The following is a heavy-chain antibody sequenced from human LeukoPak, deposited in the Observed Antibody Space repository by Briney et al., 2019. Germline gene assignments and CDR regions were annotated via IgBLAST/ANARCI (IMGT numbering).Heavy chain of an antibody. J-gene: IGHJ4*02. CDR3: ARHSGLDY. CDR2: IDPSDSYT. D-gene: IGHD6-19*01. V-gene: IGHV5-10-1*01. CDR1: GYSFTSFW. Sequence: GESLRISCKGSGYSFTSFWITWVRQMPGKGLEWMGRIDPSDSYTNYSPSFQGHVTISADKSIGTAYLHWSSLRASDTAMFYCARHSGLDYWGQGTLVTVSS.